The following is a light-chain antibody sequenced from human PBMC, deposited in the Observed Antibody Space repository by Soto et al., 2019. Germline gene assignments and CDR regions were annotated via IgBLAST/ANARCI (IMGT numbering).Light chain of an antibody. V-gene: IGKV1-5*03. CDR1: QSISSW. CDR3: QQYNKWPPIT. CDR2: KAS. Sequence: DIQMTQSPSTLSASLGERVTITCRASQSISSWLAWYQQKQGKAPKVLIYKASSLESGVPSRFSGSGSGTEFTLTISSLQSEDFAVYYCQQYNKWPPITFGQGTRLEIK. J-gene: IGKJ5*01.